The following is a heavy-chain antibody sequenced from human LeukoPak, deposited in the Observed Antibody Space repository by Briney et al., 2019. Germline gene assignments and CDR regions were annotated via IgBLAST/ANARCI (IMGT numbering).Heavy chain of an antibody. CDR3: ASQGDTAYYYVDY. Sequence: SETLSLTCTVSGGSISSLYWSWVRQPPGKGLEWIGYIYSSGGAIYNPSLKSRVTMSVDTSNNQFTLKLKSVTAADTAVYYCASQGDTAYYYVDYWGQGTLVTVSS. CDR2: IYSSGGA. CDR1: GGSISSLY. D-gene: IGHD5-18*01. J-gene: IGHJ4*02. V-gene: IGHV4-4*09.